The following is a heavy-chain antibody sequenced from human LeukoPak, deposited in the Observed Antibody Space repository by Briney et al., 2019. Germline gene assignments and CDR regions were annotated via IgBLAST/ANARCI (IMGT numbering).Heavy chain of an antibody. CDR2: ISGSGGST. D-gene: IGHD3-22*01. J-gene: IGHJ4*02. CDR1: GFTFSSDA. V-gene: IGHV3-23*01. CDR3: AKFGSYYDSSGYYFDY. Sequence: PGGSLRLSCAASGFTFSSDAMSGVRQAPGRGLEWVSAISGSGGSTYYADSVRGRFTISRDNSKNTLYLQMNSLRAEDTAVYYCAKFGSYYDSSGYYFDYWGQGTLVTVSS.